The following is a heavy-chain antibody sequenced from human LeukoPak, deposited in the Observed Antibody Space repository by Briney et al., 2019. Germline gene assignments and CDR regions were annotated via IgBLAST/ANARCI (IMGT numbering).Heavy chain of an antibody. CDR3: ARDLSAAFDF. J-gene: IGHJ4*02. D-gene: IGHD6-25*01. CDR2: LVYEGRI. Sequence: PGGSLRLSCAASEFTFSSYGMHWVRQAPGKGLEWVARLVYEGRIDYGNSVKGRISISRDDSKNTLSLDMSDLRVEDTALYYCARDLSAAFDFWGQGVRVTVSS. CDR1: EFTFSSYG. V-gene: IGHV3-33*08.